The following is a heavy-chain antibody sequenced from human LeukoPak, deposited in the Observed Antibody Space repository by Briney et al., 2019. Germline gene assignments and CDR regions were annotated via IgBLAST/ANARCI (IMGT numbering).Heavy chain of an antibody. Sequence: ASVKVSCKVSGYTLTELSMHWVRQAPGKGLEWMGGSDPEDGETIYAQKFQGRVTMTEDTSTDTAYMELSSLRSEDTAVYYCATVVLPGIPYYYGMDVWGQGTTVTVSS. CDR3: ATVVLPGIPYYYGMDV. CDR1: GYTLTELS. V-gene: IGHV1-24*01. CDR2: SDPEDGET. J-gene: IGHJ6*02. D-gene: IGHD1-1*01.